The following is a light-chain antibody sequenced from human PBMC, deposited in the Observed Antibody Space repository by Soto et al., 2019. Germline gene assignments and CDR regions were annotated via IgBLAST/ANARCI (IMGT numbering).Light chain of an antibody. J-gene: IGKJ1*01. CDR2: KAS. CDR1: QSISNW. CDR3: QQYDTYRT. Sequence: DIQMTQSPSTLSASVGDRVTITCRASQSISNWLAWYQQKPGKAPKLLIYKASSLQGGVPSRFSGSGSETEFTLTISSLQPDDFAAYYCQQYDTYRTFGQGTNVDIK. V-gene: IGKV1-5*03.